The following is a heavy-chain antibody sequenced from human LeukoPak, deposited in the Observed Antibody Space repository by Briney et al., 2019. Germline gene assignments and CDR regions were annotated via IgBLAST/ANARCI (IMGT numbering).Heavy chain of an antibody. Sequence: GRSLRLSCAASGFTFSSYGMHWVRQAPGKGLEWVAVISYDGSNKYYADSVKGRFTISRDNSKNTLYLQMSSLRAEDTAVYYCAKQLQRIAVAGLFDYWGQGTLVTVSS. CDR2: ISYDGSNK. J-gene: IGHJ4*02. CDR1: GFTFSSYG. CDR3: AKQLQRIAVAGLFDY. V-gene: IGHV3-30*18. D-gene: IGHD6-19*01.